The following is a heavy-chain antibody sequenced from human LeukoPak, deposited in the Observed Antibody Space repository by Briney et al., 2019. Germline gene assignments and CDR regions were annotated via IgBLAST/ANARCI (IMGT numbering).Heavy chain of an antibody. CDR2: IIPILGIA. Sequence: ASVKVPCKASGGTFSSYAISWVRQAPGQGLEWMGRIIPILGIANYAQKFQGRVTITADESTSTAYMELSSLRSEDTAVYYCARDEGGDYGAGAFDIWGQGTMVTVSS. CDR3: ARDEGGDYGAGAFDI. D-gene: IGHD4-17*01. J-gene: IGHJ3*02. CDR1: GGTFSSYA. V-gene: IGHV1-69*04.